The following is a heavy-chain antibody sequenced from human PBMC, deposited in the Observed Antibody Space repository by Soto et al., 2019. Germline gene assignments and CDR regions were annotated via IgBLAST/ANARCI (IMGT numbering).Heavy chain of an antibody. V-gene: IGHV1-2*02. CDR2: INPNSGGT. J-gene: IGHJ4*02. CDR3: ARVGVELGYYGSGSYYDFDY. Sequence: WASVKVSCKASGYTFTGYYMHWVRQAPGQGLEWMGWINPNSGGTNYAQKFQGRVTMTRDTSISTAYMELSRLRSDDTAVYYCARVGVELGYYGSGSYYDFDYWGQGTLVTVSS. CDR1: GYTFTGYY. D-gene: IGHD3-10*01.